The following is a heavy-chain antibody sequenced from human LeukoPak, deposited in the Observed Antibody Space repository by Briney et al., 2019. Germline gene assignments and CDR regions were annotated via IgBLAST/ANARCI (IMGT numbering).Heavy chain of an antibody. CDR3: AGSLLDAFDI. J-gene: IGHJ3*02. CDR1: GGSISSYY. D-gene: IGHD2-21*01. CDR2: IYYSGST. Sequence: SETLSLTCTVPGGSISSYYWSWIRQPPGKGLEWIRYIYYSGSTNYNHSLKSRVTISVDTYKNQFSLKLSSVTAADTAVYYCAGSLLDAFDIWGQGTMVTVSS. V-gene: IGHV4-59*01.